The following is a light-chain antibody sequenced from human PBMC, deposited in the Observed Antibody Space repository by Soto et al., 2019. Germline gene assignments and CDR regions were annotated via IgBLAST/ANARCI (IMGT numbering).Light chain of an antibody. CDR2: DAS. CDR1: QSVTNY. V-gene: IGKV3-11*01. Sequence: EIFLTQSPDTLSLSPVERATLTCRASQSVTNYIAWYQQRPGQAPRLLIYDASNRATAVPARFSGSRSGTDFTLTISDLAPAHFGLYYCQQCLNWQPGFGQGTKGDIK. CDR3: QQCLNWQPG. J-gene: IGKJ1*01.